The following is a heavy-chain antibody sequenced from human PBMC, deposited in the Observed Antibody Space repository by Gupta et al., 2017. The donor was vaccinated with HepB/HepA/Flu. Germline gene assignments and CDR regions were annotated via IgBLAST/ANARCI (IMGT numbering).Heavy chain of an antibody. D-gene: IGHD2-15*01. J-gene: IGHJ6*02. V-gene: IGHV1-46*01. CDR3: ARDCGGSCSRYYGMDV. CDR1: GYTFSSYY. Sequence: QVQPVQSRAEVTKRGASVKVSCKASGYTFSSYYMPWVRQAPGQGLEWMGIINPSGGSTSYAQKFQGRVTMTRDTSTSTVYMELSSLRSEDTAVYYCARDCGGSCSRYYGMDVWGQGTTVTVSS. CDR2: INPSGGST.